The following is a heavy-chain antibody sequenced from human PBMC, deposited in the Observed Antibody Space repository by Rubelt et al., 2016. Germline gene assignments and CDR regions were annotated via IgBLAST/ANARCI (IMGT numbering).Heavy chain of an antibody. Sequence: QVQLVQSGAEVQKPGASVKVSCKASGYTFTNYGMHWVRQAPGQRLEWMGWIDAGNGDTKYSQKLKDRVSITRDASANTAYMELSSLRSEDTAVYYCARANHGDYEDYWGQGTLVTVSS. V-gene: IGHV1-3*01. CDR1: GYTFTNYG. CDR2: IDAGNGDT. D-gene: IGHD4-17*01. CDR3: ARANHGDYEDY. J-gene: IGHJ4*02.